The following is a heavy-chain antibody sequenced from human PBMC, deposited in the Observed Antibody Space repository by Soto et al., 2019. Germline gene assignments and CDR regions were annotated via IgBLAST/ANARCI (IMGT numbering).Heavy chain of an antibody. J-gene: IGHJ4*02. CDR1: GYTFTSYG. CDR2: ISAYNGNT. V-gene: IGHV1-18*01. D-gene: IGHD3-10*01. Sequence: QVQLVQSGAEVKKPGASVKVSCKASGYTFTSYGISWVRQAPGQELEWMGWISAYNGNTNYAQKLQGRVTMTTDTSTSTAYMELRSLRSDDTAVYYCARERTMVRGVIIRYFDYWGQGTLVTVSS. CDR3: ARERTMVRGVIIRYFDY.